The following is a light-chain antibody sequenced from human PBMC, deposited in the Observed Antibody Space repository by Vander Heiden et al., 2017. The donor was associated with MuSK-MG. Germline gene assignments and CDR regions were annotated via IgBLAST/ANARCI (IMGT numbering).Light chain of an antibody. CDR3: QQRSNWPLLT. Sequence: DIVLTQAPATLSLSPGERATLSSRASESVSSYLAWYQQKPGQAPRLLIYDASNRATGIPARFSGSGSGTDFPLTISSLEPEDFAVYYCQQRSNWPLLTFGGGTKVEIK. CDR1: ESVSSY. J-gene: IGKJ4*01. CDR2: DAS. V-gene: IGKV3-11*01.